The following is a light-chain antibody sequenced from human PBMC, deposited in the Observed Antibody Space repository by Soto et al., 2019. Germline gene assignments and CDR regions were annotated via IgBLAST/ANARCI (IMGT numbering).Light chain of an antibody. CDR2: LGS. CDR3: MQGLQTAWT. V-gene: IGKV2-28*01. CDR1: QSLVHSNGYNY. Sequence: DIVMTQSPLALPVTPGEPSSISCRSSQSLVHSNGYNYLDWYLQKPGQSPQLLIYLGSNRASGVPDRFSGSGSGTDFTLKISRVEAEDVGFYSCMQGLQTAWTFGQGTKVDNK. J-gene: IGKJ1*01.